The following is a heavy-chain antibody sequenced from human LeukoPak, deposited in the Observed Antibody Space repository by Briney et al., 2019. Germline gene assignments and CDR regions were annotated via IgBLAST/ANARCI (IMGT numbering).Heavy chain of an antibody. CDR3: ARGYCSGGSCPLDY. Sequence: GSLRLSCAASGFTFSSYAMHWVRQAPGKGLEYVSAISSNGGSTYYADSVKGRFTISRDNSKNTLYLQMGSLRAEDMAVYYCARGYCSGGSCPLDYWGQGTLVTVSS. CDR2: ISSNGGST. CDR1: GFTFSSYA. J-gene: IGHJ4*02. V-gene: IGHV3-64*02. D-gene: IGHD2-15*01.